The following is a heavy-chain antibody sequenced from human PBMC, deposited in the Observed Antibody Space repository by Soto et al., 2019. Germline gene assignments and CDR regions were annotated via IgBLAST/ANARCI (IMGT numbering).Heavy chain of an antibody. CDR3: AKEVAVAGPAHYYYGMDV. CDR1: GFTFSSYG. CDR2: ISYDGSNK. D-gene: IGHD6-19*01. V-gene: IGHV3-30*18. Sequence: QVQLVESGGGVVQPGRSLRLSCAASGFTFSSYGMHWVRQAPGKGLEWVAVISYDGSNKYYADSVKGRFTISRDNSKNTLYLQMNSLRAEDTAVYYWAKEVAVAGPAHYYYGMDVWGQGTTVTVSS. J-gene: IGHJ6*02.